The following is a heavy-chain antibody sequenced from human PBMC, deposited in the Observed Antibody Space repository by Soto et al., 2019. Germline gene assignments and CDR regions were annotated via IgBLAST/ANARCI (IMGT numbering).Heavy chain of an antibody. CDR3: TRQASSRHPSPGMDV. Sequence: PGGSLRLSCAAYGFTFSGSAMHWVRQASGKGLEWVGRIRSKANSYATAYAASVKGRFTISRDDSKNTAYLQMNSLKTEDTAVYYCTRQASSRHPSPGMDVWGQGTTVTVSS. D-gene: IGHD6-13*01. CDR1: GFTFSGSA. V-gene: IGHV3-73*01. CDR2: IRSKANSYAT. J-gene: IGHJ6*02.